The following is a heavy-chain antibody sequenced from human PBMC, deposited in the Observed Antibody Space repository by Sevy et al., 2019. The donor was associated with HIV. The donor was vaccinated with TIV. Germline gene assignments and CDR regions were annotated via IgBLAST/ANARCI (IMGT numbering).Heavy chain of an antibody. Sequence: GGSLRLSCAASGFTFSSYAMSWVRQAPGKGLEWVAGISGRGGSTNYGDSVKGRFTIARDNSKNTLYLQMNGLRAEDTAVYYCAKDRVWELGDAFDIWGQGTMVTVSS. J-gene: IGHJ3*02. D-gene: IGHD1-26*01. V-gene: IGHV3-23*01. CDR3: AKDRVWELGDAFDI. CDR2: ISGRGGST. CDR1: GFTFSSYA.